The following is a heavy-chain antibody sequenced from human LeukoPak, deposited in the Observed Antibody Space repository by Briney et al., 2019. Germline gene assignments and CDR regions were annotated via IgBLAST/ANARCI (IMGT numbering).Heavy chain of an antibody. J-gene: IGHJ4*02. CDR2: IKQDGSEK. V-gene: IGHV3-7*01. CDR1: GFTFSSYW. Sequence: GGSLRLSCAASGFTFSSYWMSWVRQAPGKGLEWVANIKQDGSEKYYVDSVKGRFTISRDNAKNSLYLQMNSLRAEDTAVYYCAKGGLRGVINYWGQGTLVTVSS. D-gene: IGHD3-10*01. CDR3: AKGGLRGVINY.